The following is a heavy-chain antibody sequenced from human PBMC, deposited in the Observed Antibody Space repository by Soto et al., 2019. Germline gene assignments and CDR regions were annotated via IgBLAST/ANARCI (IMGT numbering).Heavy chain of an antibody. V-gene: IGHV3-23*01. CDR1: GFTFGNSA. CDR3: AKDALTHDYGEPNYFDY. CDR2: ISGSGVAT. Sequence: EVQLLESGGRLLQPGGSLRLSCAGSGFTFGNSAMSWVRQAPGGGLEWISSISGSGVATFYAVSVKGRFTISRDNARNTRHLQMTRPRAEDTAVYFCAKDALTHDYGEPNYFDYWGQGTLVTVSS. D-gene: IGHD4-17*01. J-gene: IGHJ4*02.